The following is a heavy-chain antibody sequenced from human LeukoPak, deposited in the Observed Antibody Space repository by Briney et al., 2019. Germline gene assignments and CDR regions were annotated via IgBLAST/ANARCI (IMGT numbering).Heavy chain of an antibody. CDR3: ARSGGSTWYASMDY. Sequence: AASVKVSCKASGGTFSSYAISWVRQAPGQGLEWMGGIIPIFGTANYAQKFQGRVTITTDESTSTAYMELSSLRSEDTAVYYCARSGGSTWYASMDYWGQGTLITVSS. D-gene: IGHD6-13*01. CDR2: IIPIFGTA. CDR1: GGTFSSYA. V-gene: IGHV1-69*05. J-gene: IGHJ4*02.